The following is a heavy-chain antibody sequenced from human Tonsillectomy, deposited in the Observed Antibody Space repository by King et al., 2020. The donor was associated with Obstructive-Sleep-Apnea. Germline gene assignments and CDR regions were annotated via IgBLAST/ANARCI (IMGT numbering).Heavy chain of an antibody. D-gene: IGHD3-3*01. CDR3: AGVQRSDDFWSGYPQMGVDS. CDR2: ILYSGST. Sequence: QLQESGPGLVKSSETLSLTCTVSGGSISRTSHYWGWIRQSPGKGLEWIGSILYSGSTYYKPSLKSRVIISVDTSKNQFALKLKSVTAADAAVYYCAGVQRSDDFWSGYPQMGVDSWGQGILVTVSS. J-gene: IGHJ4*02. V-gene: IGHV4-39*06. CDR1: GGSISRTSHY.